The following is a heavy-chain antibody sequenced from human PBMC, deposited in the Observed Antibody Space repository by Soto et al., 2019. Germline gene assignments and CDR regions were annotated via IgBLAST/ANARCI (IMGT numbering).Heavy chain of an antibody. D-gene: IGHD5-12*01. CDR2: INPSGGST. Sequence: ASVKVSCKASGYTFTSYYMHWVRQAPGQGLEWMGIINPSGGSTSYAQKFQGRVTMTRDTSTSTVYMELSSLRSEDTAVYYCARDRPKGEVATTYYYYYMDVWGKGTTVTVSS. J-gene: IGHJ6*03. CDR3: ARDRPKGEVATTYYYYYMDV. CDR1: GYTFTSYY. V-gene: IGHV1-46*03.